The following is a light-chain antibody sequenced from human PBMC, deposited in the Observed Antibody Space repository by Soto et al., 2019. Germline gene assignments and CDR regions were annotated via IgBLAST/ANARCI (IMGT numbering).Light chain of an antibody. Sequence: DIQMTQSPSSLSASVGDRVTIACQSSHDVSRNLNWFQQKPGEAPKLLIYDASNVERGVPSRFSASGSGTDFTFTISSLQAEDGATYYCQQYNSMLSFGGGTEIELK. J-gene: IGKJ4*01. V-gene: IGKV1-33*01. CDR1: HDVSRN. CDR2: DAS. CDR3: QQYNSMLS.